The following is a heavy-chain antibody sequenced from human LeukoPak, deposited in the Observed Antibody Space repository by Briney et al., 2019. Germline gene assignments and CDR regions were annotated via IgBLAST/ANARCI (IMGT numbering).Heavy chain of an antibody. CDR1: GGSISSGGYY. Sequence: PSQTLSLTCTVSGGSISSGGYYWSWIRQHPGKGLEWIGYIYYSGSTYYNPPLKSRVTISVDTSKNQFSLKLSSVTAADTAVYYCARVWNDYGDYVPDYWGQGTLVTVSS. V-gene: IGHV4-31*03. D-gene: IGHD4-17*01. J-gene: IGHJ4*02. CDR3: ARVWNDYGDYVPDY. CDR2: IYYSGST.